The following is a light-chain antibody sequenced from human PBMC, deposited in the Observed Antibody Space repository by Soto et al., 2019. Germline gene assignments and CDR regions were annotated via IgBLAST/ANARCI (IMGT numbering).Light chain of an antibody. J-gene: IGLJ2*01. CDR2: EAS. CDR3: CSYAGSSTLI. Sequence: QSALTQPASVSGSPGQSITISCTGTSSDIGTYKLVSWYQLHPGKAPKLMIFEASERPSGVSNRFSGSKSGNTASLTISGLHAEDEADYFCCSYAGSSTLIFGGGTKLTVL. V-gene: IGLV2-23*01. CDR1: SSDIGTYKL.